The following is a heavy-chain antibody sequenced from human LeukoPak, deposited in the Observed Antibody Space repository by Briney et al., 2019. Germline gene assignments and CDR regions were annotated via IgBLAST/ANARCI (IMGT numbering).Heavy chain of an antibody. CDR1: GFTFSSYA. CDR3: AIIYGSGSYYLDY. J-gene: IGHJ4*02. CDR2: ISCSGGST. D-gene: IGHD3-10*01. V-gene: IGHV3-23*01. Sequence: PGGSLRLSCAASGFTFSSYAMSWVRQAPGKGLEWVSAISCSGGSTYYADSVKGRFTISRDNSKNTLYLQMNSLRAEDTAVYYCAIIYGSGSYYLDYWGQGTLVTVSS.